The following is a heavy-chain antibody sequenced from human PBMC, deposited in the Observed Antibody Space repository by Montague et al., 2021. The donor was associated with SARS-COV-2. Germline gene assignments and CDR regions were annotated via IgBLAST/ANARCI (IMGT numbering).Heavy chain of an antibody. Sequence: SETLSLTCTVSGDSTSCPNCYWGWIRQPPGKGLDWIGTIYNSGTTYYNPSLKSRLTISIDTSKNQFSLKLSSVTAADTAVYYCARHRNYGDHSLDDWFHPWGQGTPVTGSS. CDR1: GDSTSCPNCY. V-gene: IGHV4-39*01. J-gene: IGHJ5*02. D-gene: IGHD4-17*01. CDR3: ARHRNYGDHSLDDWFHP. CDR2: IYNSGTT.